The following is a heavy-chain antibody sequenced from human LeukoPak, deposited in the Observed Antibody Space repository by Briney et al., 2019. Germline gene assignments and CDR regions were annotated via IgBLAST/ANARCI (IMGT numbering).Heavy chain of an antibody. CDR3: ARYYYDSSGGFDP. Sequence: PSETLSLTCTVSGGSISSYYWGWIRQPPGKGLEWIGYIYYSGSTNYNPSLKSRVTISVDTSKNQFSLKLSSVTAADTAVYYCARYYYDSSGGFDPWGQGTLVTVSS. CDR2: IYYSGST. V-gene: IGHV4-59*01. J-gene: IGHJ5*02. CDR1: GGSISSYY. D-gene: IGHD3-22*01.